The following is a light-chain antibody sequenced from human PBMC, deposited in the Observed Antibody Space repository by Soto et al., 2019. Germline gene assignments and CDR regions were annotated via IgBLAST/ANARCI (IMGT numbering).Light chain of an antibody. CDR3: QQYGSSLLT. CDR1: QGIGDT. J-gene: IGKJ3*01. CDR2: GAS. Sequence: EIVMTQSPATLSVSPGEGATLSCRASQGIGDTLAWYQQKPGQTPRLLIYGASSRATGIPDRFSGSGSGTDFTLTISRLEPEDFAVYYCQQYGSSLLTFGPGTKVDIK. V-gene: IGKV3-20*01.